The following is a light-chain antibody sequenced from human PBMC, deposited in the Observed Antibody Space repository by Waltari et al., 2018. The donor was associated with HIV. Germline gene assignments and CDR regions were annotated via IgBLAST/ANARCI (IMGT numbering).Light chain of an antibody. J-gene: IGLJ2*01. V-gene: IGLV1-44*01. CDR1: SSNIGSNY. CDR2: SND. Sequence: QSVLTQPPSASGTPGQRVTISCSGRSSNIGSNYVNWYQQLPGTAPKLLIYSNDQRPSGVPDRFSGSKSGTSAALAISGLQSGDEADYYCAAWDDSLNGPVFGGGTKLTVL. CDR3: AAWDDSLNGPV.